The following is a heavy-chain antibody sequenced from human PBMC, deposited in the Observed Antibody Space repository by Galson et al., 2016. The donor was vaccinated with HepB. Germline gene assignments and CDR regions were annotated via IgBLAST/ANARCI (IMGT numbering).Heavy chain of an antibody. CDR3: AKGFRSTVQQFHDAFDI. CDR2: ISYLDGSDK. CDR1: GFTFSRYA. D-gene: IGHD2-2*01. J-gene: IGHJ3*02. Sequence: SLRLSCAASGFTFSRYAMTWVRQAPGKGLEWVSIISYLDGSDKFYANSVKGRFTISRDNSKNTVFLQMDSLRADDTAVYYCAKGFRSTVQQFHDAFDIWGKGTMVTVAS. V-gene: IGHV3-23*03.